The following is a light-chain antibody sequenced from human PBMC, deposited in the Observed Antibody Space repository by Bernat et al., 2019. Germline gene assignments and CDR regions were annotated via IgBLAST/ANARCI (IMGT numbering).Light chain of an antibody. CDR3: QQSYSTPIT. CDR1: QIIGTY. J-gene: IGKJ3*01. V-gene: IGKV1-39*01. CDR2: AAS. Sequence: DIQMTQSPSSLSASVGDRVTITCRASQIIGTYLNWYQQKPGQAPKLLICAASNLQSGVPSRFSGNGSGTDFTLTISGLQPADFATYSCQQSYSTPITVGPGTKVDFK.